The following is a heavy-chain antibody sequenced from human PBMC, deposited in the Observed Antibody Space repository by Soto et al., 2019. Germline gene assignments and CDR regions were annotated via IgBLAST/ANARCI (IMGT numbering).Heavy chain of an antibody. CDR1: GFTFSSYG. Sequence: QVQLVESGGGVVQPGKSLRLSCAGSGFTFSSYGMDWVRQAPGKGLEWVAVISYDGSNKYYAYSVKGRFTISRDSSKNTLYLQMSSLRADDTAVYYCAKDRMGAGVRGYFDYWGQGTLVTVSS. CDR3: AKDRMGAGVRGYFDY. V-gene: IGHV3-30*18. D-gene: IGHD3-10*01. CDR2: ISYDGSNK. J-gene: IGHJ4*02.